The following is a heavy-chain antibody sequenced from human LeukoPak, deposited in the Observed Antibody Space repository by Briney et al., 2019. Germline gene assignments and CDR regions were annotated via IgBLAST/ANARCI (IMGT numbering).Heavy chain of an antibody. V-gene: IGHV3-9*01. D-gene: IGHD1-1*01. CDR3: ARETPARYDFDY. CDR1: GFTFDDYA. Sequence: PGGSLRLSCAASGFTFDDYAMHWVRQAPGKGLEWVSGISWNSGSIGYADSVKGRFTISRDNAKNSLYLQMNSLRAEDTALYFCARETPARYDFDYWGQGTLVTVSS. CDR2: ISWNSGSI. J-gene: IGHJ4*02.